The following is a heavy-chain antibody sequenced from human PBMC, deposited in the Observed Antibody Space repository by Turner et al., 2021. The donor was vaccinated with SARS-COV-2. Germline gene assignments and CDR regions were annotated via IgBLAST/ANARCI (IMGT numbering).Heavy chain of an antibody. J-gene: IGHJ4*02. Sequence: QVQLVESGGGVVQPGRYLRLSCAASGFTLSSYGMHWVRQSPGKGLELVAVISYDGSNKYYADSVKGRFTISRDNSKNTLYLQMNSLRAEDTAVYYCAKDGAPFLLYFGEPTFYFDYWGQGTLVTVSS. CDR2: ISYDGSNK. V-gene: IGHV3-30*18. D-gene: IGHD3-10*01. CDR1: GFTLSSYG. CDR3: AKDGAPFLLYFGEPTFYFDY.